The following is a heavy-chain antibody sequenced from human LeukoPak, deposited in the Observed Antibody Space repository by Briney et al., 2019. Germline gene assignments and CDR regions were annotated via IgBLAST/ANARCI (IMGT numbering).Heavy chain of an antibody. Sequence: SETLSLTCAVSGGSISSGGYSWSWIRQPPGKGLEWIGYIYHSGSTYYNPSLKSRVTISVDRSKNQFSLKLSSVTAADTAVYYCAREGASGFDYWGQGTLVTVSS. V-gene: IGHV4-30-2*01. J-gene: IGHJ4*02. D-gene: IGHD3-10*01. CDR1: GGSISSGGYS. CDR2: IYHSGST. CDR3: AREGASGFDY.